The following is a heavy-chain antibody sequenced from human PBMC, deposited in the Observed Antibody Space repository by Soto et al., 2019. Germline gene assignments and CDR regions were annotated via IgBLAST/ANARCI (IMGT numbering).Heavy chain of an antibody. J-gene: IGHJ4*02. CDR2: IYYSGST. CDR1: GGSVSSGDYY. Sequence: TSEARSLTCTGSGGSVSSGDYYLSWIRQATRKGLEWIGYIYYSGSTNYNPSLKSRVTLSLDTSKNQFSLKLSSVTAADTAVYFCASRPDYSGVKWAQGTLVPVSS. D-gene: IGHD3-10*01. CDR3: ASRPDYSGVK. V-gene: IGHV4-61*08.